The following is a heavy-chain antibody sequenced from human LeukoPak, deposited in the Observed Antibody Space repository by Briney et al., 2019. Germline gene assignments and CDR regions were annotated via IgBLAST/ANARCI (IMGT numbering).Heavy chain of an antibody. Sequence: GASVKVSCKASGYTFTDYYIHWVRQAPGQGLEWMGWINLNSGGTNYAQKFQGRVTMTRDTSITTAYMELSRLTSDDTAVYYCTRDTYYYDSRQGFDYWGQGTLVTVSS. CDR3: TRDTYYYDSRQGFDY. CDR2: INLNSGGT. D-gene: IGHD3-22*01. V-gene: IGHV1-2*02. CDR1: GYTFTDYY. J-gene: IGHJ4*02.